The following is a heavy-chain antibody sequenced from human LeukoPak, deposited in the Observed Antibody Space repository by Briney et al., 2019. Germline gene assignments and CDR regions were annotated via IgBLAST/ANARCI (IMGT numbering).Heavy chain of an antibody. V-gene: IGHV1-2*02. CDR1: GYTFTGYY. CDR3: ARDRGIVVVPAGNWFDP. D-gene: IGHD2-2*01. CDR2: INPNSGGT. Sequence: ASVKVSCKASGYTFTGYYMHWVQQAPGQGLEWMGWINPNSGGTNYAQKFQGRVTMTRDTSISTAYMELSRLRSDDTAVYYCARDRGIVVVPAGNWFDPWGQGTLVTVSS. J-gene: IGHJ5*02.